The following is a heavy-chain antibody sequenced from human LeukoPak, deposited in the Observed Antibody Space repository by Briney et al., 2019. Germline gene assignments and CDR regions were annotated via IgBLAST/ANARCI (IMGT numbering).Heavy chain of an antibody. Sequence: SETLSLTCTVSGGSISSSTYYWGWIRQPPGKGLEWIGSIYCSGSTYYNPSLKSRVTISVDTSKNQFSLSSATAADTAVYYCARHSRGPAAGPAFDYWGQGTLVTVSS. CDR3: ARHSRGPAAGPAFDY. D-gene: IGHD6-13*01. V-gene: IGHV4-39*01. CDR1: GGSISSSTYY. CDR2: IYCSGST. J-gene: IGHJ4*02.